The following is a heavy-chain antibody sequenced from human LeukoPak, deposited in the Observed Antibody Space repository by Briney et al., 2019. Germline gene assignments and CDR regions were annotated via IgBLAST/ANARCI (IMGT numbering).Heavy chain of an antibody. V-gene: IGHV3-7*03. J-gene: IGHJ4*02. CDR3: ARVAAAGTDYFDY. CDR1: GFTFSSYW. D-gene: IGHD6-13*01. CDR2: IKQDGSEK. Sequence: PGGSLRLSCAASGFTFSSYWMSWVRQAPGKGLEWVANIKQDGSEKYYVDSVKGRFTISSDNAKNSLYLQMNSLRAEDTAVYYCARVAAAGTDYFDYWGQGTLVTVSS.